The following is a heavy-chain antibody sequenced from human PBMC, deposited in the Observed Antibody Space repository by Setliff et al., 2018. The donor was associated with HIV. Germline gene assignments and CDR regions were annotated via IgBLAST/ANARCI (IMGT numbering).Heavy chain of an antibody. Sequence: ASVKVSCKASGYTFTGYYMHWVRQAPGQGLEWMGWINPHSGDTNYAQKFQDRVTMTRDTSVNIAYMQLSRLRSDDTAIYYCARDANYGSSGYDREYFDYWGQGTLVTVSS. D-gene: IGHD5-12*01. J-gene: IGHJ4*02. V-gene: IGHV1-2*02. CDR1: GYTFTGYY. CDR2: INPHSGDT. CDR3: ARDANYGSSGYDREYFDY.